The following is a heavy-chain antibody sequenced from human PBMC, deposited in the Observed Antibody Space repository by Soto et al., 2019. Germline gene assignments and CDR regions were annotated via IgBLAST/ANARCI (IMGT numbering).Heavy chain of an antibody. Sequence: GGSLRLSCAASGFTFSNALMSWVHQAPGKGLEWVGRIKSKTDGGTTDYAATVKGRFTISRDDSKNTLYLQMNSLETEDTAVYYCTTDPSRTIGPWGPGTVLTV. CDR2: IKSKTDGGTT. J-gene: IGHJ5*02. V-gene: IGHV3-15*01. CDR3: TTDPSRTIGP. CDR1: GFTFSNAL. D-gene: IGHD3-3*01.